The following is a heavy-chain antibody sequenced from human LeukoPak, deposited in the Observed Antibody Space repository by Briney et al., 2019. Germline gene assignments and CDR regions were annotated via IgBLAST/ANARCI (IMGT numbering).Heavy chain of an antibody. CDR2: ISGRGGST. D-gene: IGHD3-22*01. CDR3: AKGPIVVMTG. V-gene: IGHV3-23*01. Sequence: GGSLRLSCAASGFTFSSYAMSWVRQAPGEGLEWVSAISGRGGSTYYADSVKGRFTISRDNSKNTLYLQMNSLETRTRPYYCAKGPIVVMTGWGQGTLVTVSS. CDR1: GFTFSSYA. J-gene: IGHJ4*02.